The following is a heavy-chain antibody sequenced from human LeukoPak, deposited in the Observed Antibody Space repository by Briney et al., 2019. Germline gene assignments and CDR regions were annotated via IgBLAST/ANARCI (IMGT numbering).Heavy chain of an antibody. Sequence: PGGSLRLSCAASGFTVSSNYMSWVRQAPGKGLEWVSGIYSGGSTYYADYVKGRFTISRDNSKNTLYLQMNSLSAEDTAVYYCARSYPADFWSGPTHYGMDVWGQGTTVTVSS. D-gene: IGHD3-3*01. V-gene: IGHV3-66*01. CDR2: IYSGGST. CDR1: GFTVSSNY. CDR3: ARSYPADFWSGPTHYGMDV. J-gene: IGHJ6*02.